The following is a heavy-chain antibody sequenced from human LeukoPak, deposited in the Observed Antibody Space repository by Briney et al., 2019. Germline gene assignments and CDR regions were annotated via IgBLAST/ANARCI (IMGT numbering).Heavy chain of an antibody. V-gene: IGHV3-53*01. J-gene: IGHJ4*02. D-gene: IGHD3-3*01. CDR2: IYSGGST. CDR1: GFTVSSNY. Sequence: GGSLRLSCAASGFTVSSNYMSWVRQAPGKGLELGSVIYSGGSTYYADSVKGRFTVSSDNYKNTLYLHMNTLSAEDTAVYYCAKWAYYDFWSGHYKSHFDSWGQGTLVTVSP. CDR3: AKWAYYDFWSGHYKSHFDS.